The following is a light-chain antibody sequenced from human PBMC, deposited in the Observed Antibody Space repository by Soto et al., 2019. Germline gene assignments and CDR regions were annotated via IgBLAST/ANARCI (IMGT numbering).Light chain of an antibody. V-gene: IGKV1-12*01. J-gene: IGKJ4*01. CDR2: AAS. CDR3: QQASGFPL. Sequence: DIQMTQSPSSVSASVGDRVTITCRATQGISTWLAWYQQKPGKAPNLLIYAASSLQSGVPSRFSGSGSGTNFTLTINGLQPEDLATYYCQQASGFPLFGGGTKVEIK. CDR1: QGISTW.